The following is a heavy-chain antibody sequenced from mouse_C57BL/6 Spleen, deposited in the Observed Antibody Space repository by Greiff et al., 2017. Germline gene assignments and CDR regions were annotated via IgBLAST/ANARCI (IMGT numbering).Heavy chain of an antibody. Sequence: VQLKQPGAELVMPGASVKLSCKASGYTFTSYWMHWVKQRPGQGLEWIGEIDPSDSYTNYNQKFKGKSTLTVDKSSSTAYMQLSSLTSEDSAVYYCARGGPIYYYPYYFDYWGQGTTLTVSS. D-gene: IGHD1-1*01. CDR1: GYTFTSYW. J-gene: IGHJ2*01. CDR2: IDPSDSYT. CDR3: ARGGPIYYYPYYFDY. V-gene: IGHV1-69*01.